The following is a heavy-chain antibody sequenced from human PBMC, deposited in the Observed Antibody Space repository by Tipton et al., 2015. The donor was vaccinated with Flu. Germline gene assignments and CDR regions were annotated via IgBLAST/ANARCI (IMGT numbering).Heavy chain of an antibody. V-gene: IGHV4-39*07. CDR2: IYYSGTT. CDR3: ARDLWNDRRAYYYYGVDV. Sequence: LRLSCTVSGDSISTTIYYWGWVRQPPGKGLEWIGSIYYSGTTYYNPSLKSRVTISVDSSKNEFSLTLASLTAADTAVYYCARDLWNDRRAYYYYGVDVWGKGATVTVSS. D-gene: IGHD1-1*01. CDR1: GDSISTTIYY. J-gene: IGHJ6*04.